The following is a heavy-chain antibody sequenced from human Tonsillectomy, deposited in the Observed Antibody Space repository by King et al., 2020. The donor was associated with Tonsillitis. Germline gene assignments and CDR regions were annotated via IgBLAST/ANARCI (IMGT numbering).Heavy chain of an antibody. CDR2: IYSGGST. J-gene: IGHJ4*02. D-gene: IGHD6-13*01. CDR1: GVTVSSNY. V-gene: IGHV3-53*01. CDR3: ARDVAAAGFLWD. Sequence: VQLVESGGGLIQPGGSLRLSCAASGVTVSSNYISWVRQAPVKGLDLVSFIYSGGSTHTADSVKGRFTISRDNSKNTLYLQMNSLRAEDTAVFYCARDVAAAGFLWDWGQGTLVTVSS.